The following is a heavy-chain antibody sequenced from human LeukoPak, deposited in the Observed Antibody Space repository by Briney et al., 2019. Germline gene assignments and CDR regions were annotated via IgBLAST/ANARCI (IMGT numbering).Heavy chain of an antibody. D-gene: IGHD3-3*01. CDR2: IYYSGST. CDR1: GGSISSHY. J-gene: IGHJ6*03. CDR3: ARGTPYYDFWSGASLYYYYYMDV. Sequence: SETLSLTCTVSGGSISSHYWSWIRQPPGKGLEWIGYIYYSGSTNYNPSLKSRVTISVDTSKNQFSLKLSSVTAADTAVYYCARGTPYYDFWSGASLYYYYYMDVWGKGTTVTVSS. V-gene: IGHV4-59*11.